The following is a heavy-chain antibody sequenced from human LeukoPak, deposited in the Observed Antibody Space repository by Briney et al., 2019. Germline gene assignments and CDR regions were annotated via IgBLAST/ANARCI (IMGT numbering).Heavy chain of an antibody. CDR1: VYTFTVYY. J-gene: IGHJ4*02. D-gene: IGHD1-26*01. CDR3: ARGKVGATQPGSY. CDR2: INPNSGGT. Sequence: ASVTVSFKASVYTFTVYYMHWVRQAPGQGLEGMGWINPNSGGTNYAQKFQGMVTMTRDTSISTAYMELSRLRSDDTAVYYCARGKVGATQPGSYWGQGTLVTVSS. V-gene: IGHV1-2*02.